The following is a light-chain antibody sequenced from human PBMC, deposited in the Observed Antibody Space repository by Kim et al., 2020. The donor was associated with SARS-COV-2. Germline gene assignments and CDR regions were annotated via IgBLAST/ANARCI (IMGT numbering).Light chain of an antibody. Sequence: LTQPPSASGTPGQRVTISCSGSSSNLGSNAANWYRQLPGTAPKLLIYGDNQRPSGVPDRFSGSRSGTSASLAISGLQFEDEAHYYCAAWDDSLNVLFGGGTQLTVL. CDR2: GDN. CDR3: AAWDDSLNVL. CDR1: SSNLGSNA. V-gene: IGLV1-44*01. J-gene: IGLJ3*02.